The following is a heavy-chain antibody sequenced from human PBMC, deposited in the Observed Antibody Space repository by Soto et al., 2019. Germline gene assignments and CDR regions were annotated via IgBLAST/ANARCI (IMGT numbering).Heavy chain of an antibody. D-gene: IGHD4-17*01. CDR3: AHRGSGDYGSNFDY. CDR2: IYWNDDK. Sequence: QITLKESGPTLVKPTQTLTLTCTFSGFSLSTSGVGVGWIRQPPGKALEWLALIYWNDDKRYSPSLKSRLTIHKDTSKNQVVLTMTNMDPVDTATYYCAHRGSGDYGSNFDYWGQGTLVTGSS. V-gene: IGHV2-5*01. J-gene: IGHJ4*02. CDR1: GFSLSTSGVG.